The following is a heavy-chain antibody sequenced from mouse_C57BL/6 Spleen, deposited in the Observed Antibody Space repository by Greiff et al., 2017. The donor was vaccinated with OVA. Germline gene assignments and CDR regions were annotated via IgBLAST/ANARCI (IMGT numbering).Heavy chain of an antibody. J-gene: IGHJ4*01. CDR2: INPSTGGT. V-gene: IGHV1-42*01. Sequence: VQLKESGPELVKPGASVKISCKASGYSFTGYYLNWVKQSPEKSLEWIGEINPSTGGTTYNQKFKAKATLNVDKSSSTAYMQLKSLTSEDSAVYYCARGDYYAMDYWGQGTSVTVSS. CDR1: GYSFTGYY. CDR3: ARGDYYAMDY.